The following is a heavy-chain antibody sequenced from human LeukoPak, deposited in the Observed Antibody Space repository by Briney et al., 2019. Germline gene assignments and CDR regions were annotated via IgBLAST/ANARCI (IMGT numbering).Heavy chain of an antibody. V-gene: IGHV3-33*01. D-gene: IGHD5-12*01. CDR2: IWYDGSNK. J-gene: IGHJ4*02. Sequence: GGSLRLSCAASGFTFSSYGMHWVRQAPGKGLEWVAVIWYDGSNKYYADSVKGRFTISRDNSKNTLYLQMNSLRAEDTAVYYCARVVSGYLNNYWGQGTLVTVSS. CDR3: ARVVSGYLNNY. CDR1: GFTFSSYG.